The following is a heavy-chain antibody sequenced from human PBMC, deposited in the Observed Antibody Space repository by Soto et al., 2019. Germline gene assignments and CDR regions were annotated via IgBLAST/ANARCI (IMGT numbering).Heavy chain of an antibody. Sequence: SATXSLTCSVSGGSIISFTYYVCWIRQPPGKVLEWIGTVYYNEKTYYNPSLKSRVTITVDTAKNQFSLNLRSVTAADTAIYFCARRERYYGSKGWFETWGQGTLV. CDR1: GGSIISFTYY. V-gene: IGHV4-39*01. CDR3: ARRERYYGSKGWFET. J-gene: IGHJ5*02. D-gene: IGHD3-10*01. CDR2: VYYNEKT.